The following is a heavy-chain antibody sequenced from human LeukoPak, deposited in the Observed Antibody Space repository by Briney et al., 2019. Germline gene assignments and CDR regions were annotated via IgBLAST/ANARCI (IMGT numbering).Heavy chain of an antibody. J-gene: IGHJ2*01. D-gene: IGHD3-9*01. CDR1: GYTLTELS. CDR3: ATAPLRYFDWLHWYFDL. V-gene: IGHV1-24*01. CDR2: FDPEDGET. Sequence: ASVKVSCKVSGYTLTELSMHWVRQAPGKGREWMGGFDPEDGETIYAQKFQGRVTMTEDTSTDTAYMELSSLRSEDTAVYYCATAPLRYFDWLHWYFDLWGRGTLVTVSS.